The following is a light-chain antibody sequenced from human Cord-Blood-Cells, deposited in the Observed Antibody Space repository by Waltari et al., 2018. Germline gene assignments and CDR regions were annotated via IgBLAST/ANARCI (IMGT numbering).Light chain of an antibody. V-gene: IGKV3-20*01. CDR1: QSVSSSY. J-gene: IGKJ1*01. Sequence: EIVLTQSPGTLSLSPGERATLSCRASQSVSSSYLAWYQQKPGQAPRLLIYGASSRATGIPDRISGSGSATDFTLTISRLEPEDFAVYYCQQYGSSPPITFGQGTKVEIK. CDR2: GAS. CDR3: QQYGSSPPIT.